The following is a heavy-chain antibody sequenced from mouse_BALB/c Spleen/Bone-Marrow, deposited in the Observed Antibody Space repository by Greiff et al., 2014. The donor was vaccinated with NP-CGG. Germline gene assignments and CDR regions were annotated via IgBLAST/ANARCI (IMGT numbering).Heavy chain of an antibody. D-gene: IGHD2-3*01. CDR2: INPNNGDT. Sequence: EVMLVESGPELVKPGASVKIPCKASGYTFTDYNMDWVKQSHGKSLEWIGNINPNNGDTSYNQRFRGKATLTVDKSSSTAYMELRSLTSEDTAVYYCARTGYYTLFAYWGQGTLVTVSA. CDR3: ARTGYYTLFAY. V-gene: IGHV1-18*01. CDR1: GYTFTDYN. J-gene: IGHJ3*01.